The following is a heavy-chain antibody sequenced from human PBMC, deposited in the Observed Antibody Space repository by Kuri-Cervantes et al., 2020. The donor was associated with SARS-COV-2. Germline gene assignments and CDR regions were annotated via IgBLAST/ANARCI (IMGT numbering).Heavy chain of an antibody. CDR3: ARGYDNIGDYPLDVFDL. V-gene: IGHV3-66*01. CDR2: IYSGGSA. Sequence: GGSLRLSCAASGFTVSSNCMSWVRQAPGKGPEWVSVIYSGGSAFYAASVEGRFTISRDISKNTLFLQMNSLRADDTAVYYCARGYDNIGDYPLDVFDLWGQGTVVTVSS. D-gene: IGHD3-22*01. CDR1: GFTVSSNC. J-gene: IGHJ3*01.